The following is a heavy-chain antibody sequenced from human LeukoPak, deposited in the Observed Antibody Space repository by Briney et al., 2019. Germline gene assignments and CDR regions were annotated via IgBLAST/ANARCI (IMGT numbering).Heavy chain of an antibody. CDR3: ARGPSGYHNT. V-gene: IGHV3-21*01. D-gene: IGHD5-12*01. CDR1: GFSFSDYN. CDR2: ITTTGTYI. J-gene: IGHJ4*02. Sequence: GGSLRLSCAASGFSFSDYNMNWVRQAPGKALEWVSSITTTGTYIFYGDSVKGRFTISRDNAKDSLYLQMNGLRAEDTAVYYCARGPSGYHNTGGQGTLVTVSS.